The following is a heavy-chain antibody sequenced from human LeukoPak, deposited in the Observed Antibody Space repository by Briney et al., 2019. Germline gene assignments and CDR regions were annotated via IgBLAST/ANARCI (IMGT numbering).Heavy chain of an antibody. CDR3: ARDSSVTIFGVVTYFDY. D-gene: IGHD3-3*01. J-gene: IGHJ4*02. Sequence: PSETLSLTCTVSGYSISSGYYCGWIRQPPGKGLEWIGSIYHSGSTYYNPSLKSRVTISVDMSKNQFSLKLSSVTAADTAVYYCARDSSVTIFGVVTYFDYWGQGTLVTVSS. CDR1: GYSISSGYY. CDR2: IYHSGST. V-gene: IGHV4-38-2*02.